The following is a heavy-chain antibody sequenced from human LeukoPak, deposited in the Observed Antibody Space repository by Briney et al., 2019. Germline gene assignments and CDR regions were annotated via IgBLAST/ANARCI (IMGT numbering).Heavy chain of an antibody. CDR2: INTDGNST. CDR3: ARDGSGWYDY. J-gene: IGHJ4*02. V-gene: IGHV3-74*01. D-gene: IGHD6-19*01. Sequence: GGSLRLSCAASGFTFSTYWMHWVRQAPGKGLVWVSQINTDGNSTTYADSVKGRFTVSRDNAKNTLYLQMNSLRAEDTAVYYCARDGSGWYDYWGQGILVTVSS. CDR1: GFTFSTYW.